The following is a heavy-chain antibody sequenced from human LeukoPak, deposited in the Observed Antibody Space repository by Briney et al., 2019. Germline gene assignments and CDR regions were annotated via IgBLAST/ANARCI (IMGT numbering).Heavy chain of an antibody. CDR2: IYHSGTT. V-gene: IGHV4-59*01. D-gene: IGHD6-19*01. Sequence: NASDTLSLTCTVSNGSISTYYWSWIRQPLGKGLEWIGHIYHSGTTIYNPTLKSRVAMSVDTSKNHFSLHLTSVTAADTAVYFCARDSFGIGWYALWGRGTLVEVSS. J-gene: IGHJ2*01. CDR1: NGSISTYY. CDR3: ARDSFGIGWYAL.